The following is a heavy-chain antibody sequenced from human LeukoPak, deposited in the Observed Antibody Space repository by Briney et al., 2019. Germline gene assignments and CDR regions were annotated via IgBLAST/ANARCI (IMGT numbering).Heavy chain of an antibody. Sequence: PGGSLRLSCAVSGFTFSAHYMDWVRQAPGKGLEWVARSRNKANSHTTEYSASVKGRFTISRDYSKNSLYLLMNSLKTEDTAVYYCARAVYTSAWHFDSWGQGTLVTVSS. D-gene: IGHD6-19*01. CDR1: GFTFSAHY. J-gene: IGHJ4*02. CDR2: SRNKANSHTT. V-gene: IGHV3-72*01. CDR3: ARAVYTSAWHFDS.